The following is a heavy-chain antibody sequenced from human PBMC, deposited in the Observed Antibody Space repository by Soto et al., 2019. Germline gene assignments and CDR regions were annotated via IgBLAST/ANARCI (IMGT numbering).Heavy chain of an antibody. V-gene: IGHV1-69*01. D-gene: IGHD4-4*01. CDR1: GGSFSDFA. CDR2: TIPMFAAT. CDR3: ARGGIVAVPAALSSYDDYTNYRFDS. J-gene: IGHJ4*02. Sequence: QVQLAQSGAEVRKPGSSVKVSCRASGGSFSDFAFSWVRQAPGQGLEWMGGTIPMFAATKYAQRFQGRITINADASTRTGYLALSSRTSDDSAVYYCARGGIVAVPAALSSYDDYTNYRFDSWGQGTLVSVSS.